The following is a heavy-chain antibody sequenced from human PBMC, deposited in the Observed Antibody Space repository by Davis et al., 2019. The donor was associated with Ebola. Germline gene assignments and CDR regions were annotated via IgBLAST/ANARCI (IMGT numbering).Heavy chain of an antibody. Sequence: ASVKVSCKASGYTFTSYVIHWVRQAPGQRLEWMGWINTYNGNTIYSQKLQGRVTITSDTSASTAYMELSSLTSEDTAVYYCARLSSTWSSLYGMNVWGQGTTVTVS. CDR3: ARLSSTWSSLYGMNV. D-gene: IGHD6-13*01. J-gene: IGHJ6*02. V-gene: IGHV1-3*04. CDR2: INTYNGNT. CDR1: GYTFTSYV.